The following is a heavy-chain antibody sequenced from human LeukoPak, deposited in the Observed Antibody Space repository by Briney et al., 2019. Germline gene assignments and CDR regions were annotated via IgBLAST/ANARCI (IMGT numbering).Heavy chain of an antibody. CDR1: GFTFSSYS. J-gene: IGHJ4*02. CDR2: ISSSSSYI. D-gene: IGHD3-16*01. V-gene: IGHV3-21*01. CDR3: ARVIGSYGDSAY. Sequence: GGSLRLSCAASGFTFSSYSMNWVRQAPGKGLEWVSSISSSSSYIYYADSVKGRFTISRDNAKNSLYLQMDSLRAEDTAIYYCARVIGSYGDSAYWGQGTLVTVSS.